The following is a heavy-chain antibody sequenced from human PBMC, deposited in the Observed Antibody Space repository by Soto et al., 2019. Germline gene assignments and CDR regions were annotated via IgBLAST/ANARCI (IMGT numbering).Heavy chain of an antibody. CDR1: GGSIISYY. Sequence: SETMSLTCTVSGGSIISYYWIWIRQPPGKGLEWIGYIYYSGSTNYNPSLKSRVTISVDTSKNQFSLKLNSVTAADTAVYYCARDRGANGAYFDYWGQGTLVTVSS. CDR3: ARDRGANGAYFDY. CDR2: IYYSGST. D-gene: IGHD3-10*01. V-gene: IGHV4-59*01. J-gene: IGHJ4*02.